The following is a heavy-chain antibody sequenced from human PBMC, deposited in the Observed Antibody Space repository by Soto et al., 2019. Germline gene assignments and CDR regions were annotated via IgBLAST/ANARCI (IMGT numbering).Heavy chain of an antibody. D-gene: IGHD6-25*01. CDR3: ASESGYDDCFAY. CDR1: GYTFTGYY. Sequence: ASVKVSCKASGYTFTGYYMHWVRQAPGQGLEWMGWINPNSGGTNYAQKFQGRVTMTRETSISTAYMELSRLRSDETAVYYCASESGYDDCFAYWRQRTLVTVSA. CDR2: INPNSGGT. J-gene: IGHJ4*02. V-gene: IGHV1-2*02.